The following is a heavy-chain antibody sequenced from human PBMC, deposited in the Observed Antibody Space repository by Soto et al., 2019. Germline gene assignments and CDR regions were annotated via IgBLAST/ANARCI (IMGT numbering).Heavy chain of an antibody. J-gene: IGHJ4*02. CDR2: IWYDGTDK. CDR1: GFSFSTYA. D-gene: IGHD6-19*01. CDR3: ARGAPYSSGWWFDY. Sequence: QVELVESGGAVVQPGRSLRLSCEALGFSFSTYAMHWVRRAPGKGLELVSVIWYDGTDKYYADSVKGRFTISRDNFSNTLDLHMSSLRVEDTAVYYCARGAPYSSGWWFDYWGQGTRVTVSS. V-gene: IGHV3-33*01.